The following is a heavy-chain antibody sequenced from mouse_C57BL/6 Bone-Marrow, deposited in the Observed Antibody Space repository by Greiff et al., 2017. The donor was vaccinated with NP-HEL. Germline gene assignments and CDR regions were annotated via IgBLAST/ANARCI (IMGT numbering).Heavy chain of an antibody. J-gene: IGHJ3*01. CDR2: IDPEDGDT. V-gene: IGHV14-1*01. CDR1: GFNIKDYY. Sequence: EVKLQESGAELVRPGASVKLSCTASGFNIKDYYMHWVKQRPEQGLEWIGRIDPEDGDTEYAPKFQGKATMTADTSSNTAYLKLSSLTSEDTAVYYCTTGGFYYYGSTFAYWGQGTLVTVSA. CDR3: TTGGFYYYGSTFAY. D-gene: IGHD1-1*01.